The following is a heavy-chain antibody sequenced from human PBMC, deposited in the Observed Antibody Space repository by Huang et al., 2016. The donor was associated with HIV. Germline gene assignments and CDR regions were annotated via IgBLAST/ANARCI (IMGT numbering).Heavy chain of an antibody. J-gene: IGHJ3*02. CDR3: ARRSASGSPFGAFDI. CDR1: GGAIGSSTYY. V-gene: IGHV4-39*01. Sequence: QLQLQGSGPGLVKPSETLSLTCTVSGGAIGSSTYYWSWIRQTPGKGLEWIGTIYYTGSAYYNPSLKSRVTIAVDTARNQFSLRLNSVSAAETAVYYCARRSASGSPFGAFDIWGRGTMVAVSS. CDR2: IYYTGSA. D-gene: IGHD3-10*01.